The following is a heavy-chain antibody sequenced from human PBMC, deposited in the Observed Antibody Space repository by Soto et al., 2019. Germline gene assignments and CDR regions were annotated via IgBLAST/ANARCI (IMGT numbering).Heavy chain of an antibody. J-gene: IGHJ1*01. CDR3: ARGRTVSSIGPLLV. CDR2: VSPKSGNT. Sequence: QIQLVQSGAEVKKPGASVKVSCKASGYNFFDYGVSWVRQAPGQALDWMGWVSPKSGNTDYARKGQSRATMTTDTSTRTAYMELRGLRSDDTAVYYCARGRTVSSIGPLLVWGQGTLVSVSS. CDR1: GYNFFDYG. V-gene: IGHV1-18*01. D-gene: IGHD1-1*01.